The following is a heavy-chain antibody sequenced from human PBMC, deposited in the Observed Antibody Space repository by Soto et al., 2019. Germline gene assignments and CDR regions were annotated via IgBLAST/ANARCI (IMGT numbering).Heavy chain of an antibody. CDR2: MNPNSGNT. CDR3: ARGQYSSSWCGYYYMDV. V-gene: IGHV1-8*01. D-gene: IGHD6-13*01. Sequence: ASVKVSCKASGYTFTSYDINWVRQATGQGLEWMGWMNPNSGNTGYAQKFQGRVTMTRNTSISTAYMELSSLRSEDTAVYYCARGQYSSSWCGYYYMDVWGKGATVTVSS. CDR1: GYTFTSYD. J-gene: IGHJ6*03.